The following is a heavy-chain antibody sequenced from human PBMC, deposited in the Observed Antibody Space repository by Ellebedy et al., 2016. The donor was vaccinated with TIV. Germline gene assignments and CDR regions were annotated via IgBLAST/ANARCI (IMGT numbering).Heavy chain of an antibody. V-gene: IGHV1-2*04. Sequence: AASVKVSCKASGYTFTNNDINWVRQAPGQGLEWMGWIYPNSGDTKYSQKFQGWVTMTRDTSITTAYMELKRLTSDDTATYYCASVTFSSLSPFDYWGQGTLVTVSS. CDR1: GYTFTNND. CDR2: IYPNSGDT. D-gene: IGHD2-2*01. CDR3: ASVTFSSLSPFDY. J-gene: IGHJ4*02.